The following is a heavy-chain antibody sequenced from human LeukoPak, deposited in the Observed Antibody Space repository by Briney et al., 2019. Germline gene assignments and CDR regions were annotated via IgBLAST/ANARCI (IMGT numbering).Heavy chain of an antibody. CDR1: GYTFTSYA. CDR2: INAGNGNT. CDR3: ARVVPAALVTSGAFDI. D-gene: IGHD2-2*01. V-gene: IGHV1-3*01. J-gene: IGHJ3*02. Sequence: ASVKVSCKASGYTFTSYAMHWVRQAPGQRLEWMGWINAGNGNTKYSQKFQGRVTITRDTSASTAYMELSSLRSEDTAVYYCARVVPAALVTSGAFDIWGQGTMVTVSS.